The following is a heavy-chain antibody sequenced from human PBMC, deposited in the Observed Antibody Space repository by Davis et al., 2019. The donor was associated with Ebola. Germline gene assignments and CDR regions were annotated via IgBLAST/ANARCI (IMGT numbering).Heavy chain of an antibody. J-gene: IGHJ6*02. CDR2: IDPSDSYT. V-gene: IGHV5-10-1*01. CDR1: GYSFLNYW. Sequence: KASCKSSGYSFLNYWISWVRHMPGRGLEWIGRIDPSDSYTDYSPSFQGHVSIPADKSTNTAYLHWSSLQPSDTAMYYCARRDQNYYYAMDVWGQGTTVTVSS. CDR3: ARRDQNYYYAMDV.